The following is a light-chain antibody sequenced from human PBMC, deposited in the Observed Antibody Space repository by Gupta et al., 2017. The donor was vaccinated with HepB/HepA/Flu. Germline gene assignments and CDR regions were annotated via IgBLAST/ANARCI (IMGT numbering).Light chain of an antibody. CDR3: AAWDDSLSGPV. CDR1: SSKIGDNN. Sequence: HSVLTQPPSESGTPGQRVTISCAGRSSKIGDNNVCWYERRPRTAPKLLNSKNNQRPPGLPDRFSGSKSGTSASLAISGLRSEAETDYYCAAWDDSLSGPVFGGGTKLTVL. J-gene: IGLJ2*01. V-gene: IGLV1-47*01. CDR2: KNN.